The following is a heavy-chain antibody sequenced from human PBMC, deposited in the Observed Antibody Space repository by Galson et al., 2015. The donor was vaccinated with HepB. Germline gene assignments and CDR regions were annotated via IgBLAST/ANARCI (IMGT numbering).Heavy chain of an antibody. D-gene: IGHD3-22*01. V-gene: IGHV5-10-1*01. CDR2: IDPSDSYT. CDR3: ARTQLDSSGYYSPAGKAQSFFAFDI. CDR1: GYSFTSYW. Sequence: QSGAEVKKPGESLRISCKGSGYSFTSYWISWVRQMPGKGLEWMGRIDPSDSYTNYSPSFQGHVTISADKSISTAYLQWSSLKASDTAMYYCARTQLDSSGYYSPAGKAQSFFAFDIWGQGTMVTVSS. J-gene: IGHJ3*02.